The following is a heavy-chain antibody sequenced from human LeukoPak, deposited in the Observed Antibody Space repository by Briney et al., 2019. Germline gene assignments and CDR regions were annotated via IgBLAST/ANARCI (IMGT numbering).Heavy chain of an antibody. CDR1: GFTFSSYA. V-gene: IGHV3-23*01. CDR2: ISGSGGST. D-gene: IGHD4-17*01. Sequence: SGRSLRLSCAASGFTFSSYAMSWVRQAPGKGLEWVSAISGSGGSTYYADSVKGRFTISRDNSKNTLYLQMNSLRAEDTAVYYCAKDLHSYGDYVVDYWGQGTLVTVSS. CDR3: AKDLHSYGDYVVDY. J-gene: IGHJ4*02.